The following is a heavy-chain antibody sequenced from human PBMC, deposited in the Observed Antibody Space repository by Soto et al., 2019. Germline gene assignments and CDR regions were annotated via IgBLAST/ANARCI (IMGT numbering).Heavy chain of an antibody. Sequence: GGSLRLSCAASGFTFSTFAMSWVRQAPGKGLEWVSVISGSGSSTYYADSVKGRFTISRDNSRNTLYLQMDSLRAEDTAVYYCARDVIGHDNYETIGYYFDHWGPGTLVTVSS. CDR1: GFTFSTFA. CDR2: ISGSGSST. D-gene: IGHD3-16*01. V-gene: IGHV3-23*01. CDR3: ARDVIGHDNYETIGYYFDH. J-gene: IGHJ4*01.